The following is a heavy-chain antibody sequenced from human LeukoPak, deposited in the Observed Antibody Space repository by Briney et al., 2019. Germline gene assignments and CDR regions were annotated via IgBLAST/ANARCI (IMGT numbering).Heavy chain of an antibody. CDR1: TFTFSNAW. CDR2: IKSKSDGGTT. D-gene: IGHD2-8*01. Sequence: GGSLRLSCAASTFTFSNAWMSWVRQAPGKGLEWVGRIKSKSDGGTTDYAAPVKGRFTISRDDSKNTLYLQMNSLRAEDTAVYYCTKGRSCTNGICYSWFPEIWGQGTMVTVSS. V-gene: IGHV3-15*01. CDR3: TKGRSCTNGICYSWFPEI. J-gene: IGHJ3*02.